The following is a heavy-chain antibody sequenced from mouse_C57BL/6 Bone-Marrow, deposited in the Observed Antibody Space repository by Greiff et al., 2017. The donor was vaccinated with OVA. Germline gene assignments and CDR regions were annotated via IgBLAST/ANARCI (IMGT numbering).Heavy chain of an antibody. CDR1: GYTFTSYG. J-gene: IGHJ2*01. Sequence: QVQLKESGAELARPGASVKLSCKASGYTFTSYGISWVKQRTGQGLEWIGEIYPRSGNTYYNEKFKGKATLTADKSSSTAYMELRSLTSEDSAVYFCANSMVTTGDYFDYWGQGTTLTVSS. CDR3: ANSMVTTGDYFDY. V-gene: IGHV1-81*01. CDR2: IYPRSGNT. D-gene: IGHD2-2*01.